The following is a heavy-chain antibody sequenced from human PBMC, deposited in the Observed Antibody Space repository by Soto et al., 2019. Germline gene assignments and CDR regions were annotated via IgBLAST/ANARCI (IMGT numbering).Heavy chain of an antibody. J-gene: IGHJ4*02. V-gene: IGHV3-23*01. Sequence: EVQLLESGGGLVQPGGSLRLSCAASGFTFSSYAMSWVRQAPGKGLEWVSAISGSGGSTYYADSVKGRFTISRDNSKNTLYLQMNRLRAEDTAVYYCAKSRVRFWSGPPYQHWGQGTLVTVSS. D-gene: IGHD3-3*01. CDR3: AKSRVRFWSGPPYQH. CDR1: GFTFSSYA. CDR2: ISGSGGST.